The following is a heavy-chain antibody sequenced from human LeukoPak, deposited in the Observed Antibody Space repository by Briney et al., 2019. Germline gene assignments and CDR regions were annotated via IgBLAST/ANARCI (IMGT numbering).Heavy chain of an antibody. CDR1: GYTFTSYY. CDR3: ARCGSSSNDRLDPDY. J-gene: IGHJ4*02. V-gene: IGHV1-46*01. D-gene: IGHD1-1*01. Sequence: ASVKVSFKASGYTFTSYYMHWVRQAPGQGLEWMGIINPSGGSTSYAQKFQGRGTMTRDTSTSTVYMELSSLRSEDTAVYCVARCGSSSNDRLDPDYWGQGTLVSVSS. CDR2: INPSGGST.